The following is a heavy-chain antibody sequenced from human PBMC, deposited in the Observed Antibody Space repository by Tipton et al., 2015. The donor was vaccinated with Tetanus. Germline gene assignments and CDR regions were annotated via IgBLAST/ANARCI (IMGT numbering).Heavy chain of an antibody. CDR2: VDPRDSQA. CDR3: ARRRSAVLSGAYHWYFDL. D-gene: IGHD3-3*01. CDR1: GYNFSHYS. J-gene: IGHJ2*01. Sequence: VQLVQSGVEVKKPGESLKISCKGSGYNFSHYSIGWVRQLPGRGLEWMGIVDPRDSQATYGPSFQGQVTLSADRSINAAYLQWGSLKASDTGLYYCARRRSAVLSGAYHWYFDLWGRGTLVGVSS. V-gene: IGHV5-51*01.